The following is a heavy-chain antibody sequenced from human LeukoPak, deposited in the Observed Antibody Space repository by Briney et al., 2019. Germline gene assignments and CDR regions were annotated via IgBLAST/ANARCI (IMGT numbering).Heavy chain of an antibody. CDR2: INPNSGGT. J-gene: IGHJ4*02. V-gene: IGHV1-2*02. D-gene: IGHD5-12*01. CDR3: ARNSGYDSDLDY. Sequence: ASVKVSCKASGYTFTGYYMHWVRQAPGQGLEWMGRINPNSGGTNYAQKFQGRVTMTRDTPISTAYMELSRLRSDDTAVYYCARNSGYDSDLDYWGQGTLVTGSS. CDR1: GYTFTGYY.